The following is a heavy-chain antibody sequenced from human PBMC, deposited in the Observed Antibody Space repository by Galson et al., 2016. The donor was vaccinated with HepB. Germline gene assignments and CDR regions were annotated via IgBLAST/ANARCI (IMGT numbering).Heavy chain of an antibody. V-gene: IGHV3-48*02. CDR3: ARADYYDSGYYYAHPFDY. Sequence: SLRLSCAASGFTFSNYSVNWVRQAPGKGLEWVSYISPNSGTIYYADSVKGRFTISRDNAKNSLYLQMNSLRDEDTAVYYCARADYYDSGYYYAHPFDYWGQGTLVTVSS. J-gene: IGHJ4*02. CDR1: GFTFSNYS. CDR2: ISPNSGTI. D-gene: IGHD3-22*01.